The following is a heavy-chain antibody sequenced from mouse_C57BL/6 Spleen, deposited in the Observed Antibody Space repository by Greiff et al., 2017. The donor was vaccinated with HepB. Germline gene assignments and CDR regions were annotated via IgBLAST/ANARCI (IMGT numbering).Heavy chain of an antibody. V-gene: IGHV1-53*01. D-gene: IGHD4-1*02. CDR1: GYTFTSYW. CDR3: ARDPTGDYAMDY. CDR2: INPSNGGT. Sequence: QVQLKQPGTELVKPGASVKLSCKASGYTFTSYWMHWVKQRPGQGLEWIGNINPSNGGTNYNEKFKSKATLTVDKSSSTAYMQLSSLTSEDSAVYYCARDPTGDYAMDYWGQGTSVTVSS. J-gene: IGHJ4*01.